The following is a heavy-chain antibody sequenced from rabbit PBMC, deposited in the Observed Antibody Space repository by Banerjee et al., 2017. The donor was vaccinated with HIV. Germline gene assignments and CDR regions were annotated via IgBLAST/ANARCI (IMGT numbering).Heavy chain of an antibody. Sequence: QSLEESGGDLVKPGASLTLTCTASGFSFSSNEYMYWVRQAPGKGLEWISCIAGDSSAFTYSATWAKGRFTCSKTSSTTVTLQMTSLTVADTATYFCARDTGTSFSSYGMDLWGQGTLVTVS. CDR1: GFSFSSNEY. V-gene: IGHV1S40*01. CDR3: ARDTGTSFSSYGMDL. D-gene: IGHD7-1*01. CDR2: IAGDSSAFT. J-gene: IGHJ6*01.